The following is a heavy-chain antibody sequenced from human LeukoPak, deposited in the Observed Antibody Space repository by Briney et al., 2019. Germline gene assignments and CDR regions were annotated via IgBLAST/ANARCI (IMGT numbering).Heavy chain of an antibody. CDR3: ARGSVAGRRRGYYFDY. V-gene: IGHV3-21*01. D-gene: IGHD6-19*01. J-gene: IGHJ4*02. Sequence: GGSLRLSCAASGFTFSSYSMNWVRQAPGKGLEWVSSISSSSSYIYYADSVKGRFTISRDNAKNSLYLQMNSLRAEDTAVYYCARGSVAGRRRGYYFDYWGQGTLVTVSS. CDR1: GFTFSSYS. CDR2: ISSSSSYI.